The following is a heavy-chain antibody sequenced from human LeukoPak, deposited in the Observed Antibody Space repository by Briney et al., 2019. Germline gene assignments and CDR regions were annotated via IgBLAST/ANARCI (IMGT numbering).Heavy chain of an antibody. CDR2: ISYDGSNK. J-gene: IGHJ4*02. CDR1: GFTFSSYA. V-gene: IGHV3-30-3*01. CDR3: AGGWSSGWYPTDY. Sequence: GGSLRLSCAASGFTFSSYAMHWVRQAPGKGLEWVAVISYDGSNKYYADSVKGRFTTSRDNSKNTLYLQMNSLRAEDTAVYYCAGGWSSGWYPTDYWGQGTLVTVSS. D-gene: IGHD6-19*01.